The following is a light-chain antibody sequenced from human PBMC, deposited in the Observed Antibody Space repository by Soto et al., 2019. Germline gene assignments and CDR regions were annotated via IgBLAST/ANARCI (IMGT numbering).Light chain of an antibody. CDR1: SNDIGAYKY. CDR2: EVS. Sequence: QSVLTQPASVSGSPGQSITISCTGSSNDIGAYKYVSWYQQYPGKAPKLIIFEVSNRPSGVSNRFSGSKSDNTASLTIAGLQAEDEADYHCSSYTTGSTLYVFGGGTQLTVL. CDR3: SSYTTGSTLYV. J-gene: IGLJ7*01. V-gene: IGLV2-14*01.